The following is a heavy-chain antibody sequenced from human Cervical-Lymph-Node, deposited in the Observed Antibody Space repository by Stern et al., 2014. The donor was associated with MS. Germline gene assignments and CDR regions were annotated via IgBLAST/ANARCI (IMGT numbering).Heavy chain of an antibody. J-gene: IGHJ4*02. V-gene: IGHV4-4*02. CDR2: IYHVGIT. CDR3: AILRTWEYYYHY. D-gene: IGHD1-26*01. CDR1: GASISSSHW. Sequence: QVQLQESGPGLVQPSGTLSLTCYVSGASISSSHWWSWVRQPPGKGLEWIGEIYHVGITKYNPSLKSRVTMSADKSHNQFSLRLSFLTAADTAVYYCAILRTWEYYYHYWGQGSLVTVSS.